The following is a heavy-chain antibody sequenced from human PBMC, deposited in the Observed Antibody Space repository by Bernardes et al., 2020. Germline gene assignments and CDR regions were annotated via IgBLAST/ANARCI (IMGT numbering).Heavy chain of an antibody. Sequence: ASVKVSCKASGYTFTSYDINWVRQATGQGLEWMGWMNPNSGNTGYAQKFQGRVTMTRNTSISTAYMELSSLRSEDTAVYYCATAGSNSLGAFDIWGQGTMVTVSS. D-gene: IGHD4-4*01. CDR3: ATAGSNSLGAFDI. V-gene: IGHV1-8*01. J-gene: IGHJ3*02. CDR1: GYTFTSYD. CDR2: MNPNSGNT.